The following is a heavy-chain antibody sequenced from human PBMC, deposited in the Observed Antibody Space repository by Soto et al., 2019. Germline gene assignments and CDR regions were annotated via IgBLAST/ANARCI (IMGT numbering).Heavy chain of an antibody. CDR3: ARDSKMIVAGGGFDY. D-gene: IGHD3-22*01. V-gene: IGHV3-21*01. CDR2: ISSSSSYI. J-gene: IGHJ4*02. CDR1: GFTFSSYS. Sequence: GSLRLSCAASGFTFSSYSMNWVRQAPGKGLEWVSSISSSSSYIYYADSVKGRFTISRDNAKNSLYLQMNSLRAEDTAVYYCARDSKMIVAGGGFDYWGQGTLVTVSS.